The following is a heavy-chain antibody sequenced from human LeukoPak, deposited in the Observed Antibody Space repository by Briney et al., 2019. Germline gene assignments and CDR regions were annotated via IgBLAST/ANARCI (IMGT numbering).Heavy chain of an antibody. CDR3: ARGLSAAAGTQDSYQFDY. Sequence: ASVKVSCKASGYTFTSYGISWVRQAPGQGLEWMGWISAYNGNTNYAQKLQGRVTMTTETSTTTAYMGLRSLRSDDTAVYYCARGLSAAAGTQDSYQFDYWGQGTLVTVSS. J-gene: IGHJ4*02. V-gene: IGHV1-18*01. D-gene: IGHD6-13*01. CDR2: ISAYNGNT. CDR1: GYTFTSYG.